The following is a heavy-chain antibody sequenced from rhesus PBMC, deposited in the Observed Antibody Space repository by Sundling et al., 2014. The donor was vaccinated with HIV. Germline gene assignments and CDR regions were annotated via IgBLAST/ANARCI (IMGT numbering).Heavy chain of an antibody. J-gene: IGHJ4*01. CDR2: IIPLVGVR. CDR1: GFTFDSYG. V-gene: IGHV1-198*02. CDR3: ARGLQRFVIAAAGFDY. Sequence: QVQLVQSGAEVKKPGASVKVSCKASGFTFDSYGINWVRQAPGQGPEWMGVIIPLVGVRSYAEKFQDRVTITADTSTSTAYMELSSLRSEDTAVYYCARGLQRFVIAAAGFDYWGQGVLVTVSS. D-gene: IGHD6-31*01.